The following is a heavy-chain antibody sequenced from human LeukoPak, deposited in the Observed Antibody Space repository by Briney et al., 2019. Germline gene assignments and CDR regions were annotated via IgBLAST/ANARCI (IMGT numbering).Heavy chain of an antibody. Sequence: GGSLRLSCEASGFTFGSHAMYWVRQAPGKGLEWVAGIFGSGGSPHYADPVKGRFTISRDNSRNTVYLQINSLRAEDTAVYYCGKTTVGYSSGQKPAWPVDYGGQGTLVTVSS. CDR3: GKTTVGYSSGQKPAWPVDY. V-gene: IGHV3-23*01. D-gene: IGHD5-18*01. J-gene: IGHJ4*02. CDR1: GFTFGSHA. CDR2: IFGSGGSP.